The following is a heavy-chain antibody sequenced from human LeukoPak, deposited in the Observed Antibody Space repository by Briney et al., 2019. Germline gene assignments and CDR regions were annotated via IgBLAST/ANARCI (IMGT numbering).Heavy chain of an antibody. CDR1: GVIFGDYY. CDR2: ISNSGTIM. J-gene: IGHJ4*02. V-gene: IGHV3-11*01. Sequence: GGSLRLSCVASGVIFGDYYMSWIRQVPGKGLEWISYISNSGTIMYYADSVKGRFAISRDNARHSVFLQMNSLRAEDTAVYYCGRGVAPDYWGQGILVTVSS. CDR3: GRGVAPDY. D-gene: IGHD5-12*01.